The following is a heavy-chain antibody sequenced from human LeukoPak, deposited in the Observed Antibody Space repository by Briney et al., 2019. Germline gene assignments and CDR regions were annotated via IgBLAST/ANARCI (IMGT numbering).Heavy chain of an antibody. V-gene: IGHV4-61*01. CDR3: ARDSYDAAAGY. Sequence: SETLSLTCTVSGGSVSSGSYYWSWIRQPPRKGLEWIGYIYYSGSTNYNPSLKSRVTISVDTSKNQFSLKLSSVTAADTAVYYCARDSYDAAAGYWGQGTLVTVSS. CDR2: IYYSGST. CDR1: GGSVSSGSYY. D-gene: IGHD6-13*01. J-gene: IGHJ4*02.